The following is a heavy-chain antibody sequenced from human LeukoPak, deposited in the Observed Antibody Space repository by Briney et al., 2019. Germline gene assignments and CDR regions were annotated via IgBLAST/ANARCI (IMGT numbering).Heavy chain of an antibody. D-gene: IGHD1-20*01. J-gene: IGHJ6*03. Sequence: SETLSLTCIVSGGSFSGSGYYWSWIRQPAGKGLEWIGRIYNNGCTNYNPSLESRFTISVDPSKSPFSLKLSSVTAAATAIYYCAKTITLTNYMDVWGKGTTVT. V-gene: IGHV4-61*02. CDR3: AKTITLTNYMDV. CDR1: GGSFSGSGYY. CDR2: IYNNGCT.